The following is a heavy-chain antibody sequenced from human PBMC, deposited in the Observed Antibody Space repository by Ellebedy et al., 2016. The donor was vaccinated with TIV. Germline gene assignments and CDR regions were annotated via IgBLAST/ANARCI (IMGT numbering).Heavy chain of an antibody. D-gene: IGHD3-3*01. V-gene: IGHV3-48*02. Sequence: GESLKISCAASGFTFSSYSMNWVRQAPGKGLEWVSYISSSSSTVYYADSVKGRFTIYRDNAKNSLYLQMNSLRDEDTAVYYCARARGDYDFWSGTNWGQGTLVTVSS. CDR2: ISSSSSTV. J-gene: IGHJ4*02. CDR1: GFTFSSYS. CDR3: ARARGDYDFWSGTN.